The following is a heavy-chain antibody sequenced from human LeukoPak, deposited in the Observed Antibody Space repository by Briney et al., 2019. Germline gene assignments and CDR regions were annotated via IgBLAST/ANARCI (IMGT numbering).Heavy chain of an antibody. CDR1: GYSFTNYD. V-gene: IGHV1-8*03. CDR3: AREDFYDSGSNDY. Sequence: GASVKVSCKASGYSFTNYDIKWERQVNGQGLEWMGWMNPNSGITAYAQKFQGRVTITRNTSISTAYMELSSLRSEDTAVYYCAREDFYDSGSNDYWGQGTLVTVSS. D-gene: IGHD3-22*01. J-gene: IGHJ4*02. CDR2: MNPNSGIT.